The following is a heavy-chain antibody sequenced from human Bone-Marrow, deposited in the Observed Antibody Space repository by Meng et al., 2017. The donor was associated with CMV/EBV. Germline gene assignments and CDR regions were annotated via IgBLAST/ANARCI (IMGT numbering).Heavy chain of an antibody. V-gene: IGHV3-23*01. CDR2: MVGTGGV. CDR1: GFSVGTYS. D-gene: IGHD2-8*01. CDR3: AKVPFSTNPYYFDY. Sequence: GGSLRLSCVVSGFSVGTYSMSWVRQAPGKGLEWVSIMVGTGGVIYADSVKGRFTVSRDNSKNTLYLEMNSLRVEDTAVYYCAKVPFSTNPYYFDYWGQGTLDTVSS. J-gene: IGHJ4*02.